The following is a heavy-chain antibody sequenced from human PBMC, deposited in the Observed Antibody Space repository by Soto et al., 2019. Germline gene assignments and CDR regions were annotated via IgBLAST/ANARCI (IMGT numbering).Heavy chain of an antibody. D-gene: IGHD3-16*01. J-gene: IGHJ4*02. Sequence: QVQLVQSGAEVKKPGASVKVSCKASGYTFTNFGISWVRQAPGQGLEWMGWISAYNGNTNYAQNCQGRVTMTTDTTTSTAYMGLRSLGSDETAVYYCAGGGAPFDYWGQGTLVTVSS. CDR2: ISAYNGNT. CDR3: AGGGAPFDY. CDR1: GYTFTNFG. V-gene: IGHV1-18*01.